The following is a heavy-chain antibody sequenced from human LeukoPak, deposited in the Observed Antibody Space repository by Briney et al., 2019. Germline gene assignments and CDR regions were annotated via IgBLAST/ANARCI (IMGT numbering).Heavy chain of an antibody. CDR3: ARAPGPDWRKLDY. D-gene: IGHD3-9*01. Sequence: GGSLRLSCAASGFTFSSYWMSWVRQAPGKGLEWVANIKQDGSEKYYVDSVKGRFTISRDNSKNSLYLQMNSLRAEDTAVYYCARAPGPDWRKLDYWGQGTLVTVSS. V-gene: IGHV3-7*01. CDR1: GFTFSSYW. CDR2: IKQDGSEK. J-gene: IGHJ4*02.